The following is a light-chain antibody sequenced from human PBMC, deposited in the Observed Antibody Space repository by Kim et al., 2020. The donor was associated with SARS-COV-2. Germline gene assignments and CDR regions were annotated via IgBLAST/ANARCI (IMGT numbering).Light chain of an antibody. CDR3: QQSNDWPPLT. J-gene: IGKJ1*01. CDR1: QTINNK. Sequence: SPGESATLSCRASQTINNKLVWYQQKPGQAPRLLIYDATTRATGVPARFIGSGSETDFTLTISSLQSEDFAVYYCQQSNDWPPLTFGQGTKVDI. V-gene: IGKV3-15*01. CDR2: DAT.